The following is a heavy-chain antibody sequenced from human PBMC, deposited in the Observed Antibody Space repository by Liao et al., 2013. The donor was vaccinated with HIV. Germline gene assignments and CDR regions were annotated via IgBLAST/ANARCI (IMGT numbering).Heavy chain of an antibody. D-gene: IGHD5-24*01. J-gene: IGHJ4*02. CDR3: ARDDFTTMTPISPTFFDY. CDR1: GGSVSSASHY. V-gene: IGHV4-39*07. Sequence: QLHLQESGPGLVTPSGTLSLTCTVSGGSVSSASHYWAWIRQSPGRGLEWIGSVYYSGFTYSNPSLKSRVSISVDMYMNQFSLEVTSVTAADTAVYFCARDDFTTMTPISPTFFDYWGQGTLVTVSS. CDR2: VYYSGFT.